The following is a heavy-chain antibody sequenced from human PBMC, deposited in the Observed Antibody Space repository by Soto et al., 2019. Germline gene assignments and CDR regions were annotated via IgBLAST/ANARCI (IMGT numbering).Heavy chain of an antibody. V-gene: IGHV3-33*01. D-gene: IGHD1-1*01. J-gene: IGHJ5*02. CDR2: IWYDGSDK. CDR3: ARDPRGRNWPKKWFDP. Sequence: QVQLVESGGGVVQPGKSLRLSCAASGFTFSSYVMHCVRQAPGKGLEWVALIWYDGSDKYYEDSVKGRFTISRENSKNTLYLQMNSLRAEDTSVYYCARDPRGRNWPKKWFDPWGQGTLVTVAS. CDR1: GFTFSSYV.